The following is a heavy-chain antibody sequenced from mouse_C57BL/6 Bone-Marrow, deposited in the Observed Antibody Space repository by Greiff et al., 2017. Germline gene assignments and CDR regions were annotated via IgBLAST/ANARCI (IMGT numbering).Heavy chain of an antibody. J-gene: IGHJ4*01. CDR2: ISSGGSYT. CDR1: GFTFSSYG. Sequence: EVMLVESGGDLVKPGGSLKLSCAASGFTFSSYGMSWVRQTPDKRLEWVATISSGGSYTYYPDSVKGRFPISRDNAKNPLYLQMSSLKSEDTAMYYCARQALRSGDYWGQGTSGTVSS. V-gene: IGHV5-6*01. CDR3: ARQALRSGDY.